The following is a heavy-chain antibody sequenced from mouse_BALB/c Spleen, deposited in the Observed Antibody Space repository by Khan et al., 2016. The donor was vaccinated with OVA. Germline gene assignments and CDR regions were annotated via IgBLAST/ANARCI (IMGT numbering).Heavy chain of an antibody. CDR1: GFSLTSYG. D-gene: IGHD2-1*01. J-gene: IGHJ4*01. CDR2: IWSGGST. Sequence: QVQLQQSGPGLVQPSQSLSITCTVSGFSLTSYGVPWVRQSPGKGLEWLGVIWSGGSTDYNSAFISRLTISKDNYKSQVFFKMKSLQANDTAIYYCARTYFSYGNYGDYYTMDYWGQGTSVTVSS. V-gene: IGHV2-2*02. CDR3: ARTYFSYGNYGDYYTMDY.